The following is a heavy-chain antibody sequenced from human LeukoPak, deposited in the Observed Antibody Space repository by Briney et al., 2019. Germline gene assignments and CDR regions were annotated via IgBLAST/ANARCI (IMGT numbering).Heavy chain of an antibody. J-gene: IGHJ4*02. Sequence: GGSLRLSCAASGFTFSSYAMSWVRQAPGKGLEWVSSISGRGGNTYYADSVKGRFTISRDNAKNSLYLQMNSLRAEDTAVYYCARRARYYDSSGYTPWGQGTLVTVSS. V-gene: IGHV3-23*01. CDR3: ARRARYYDSSGYTP. CDR1: GFTFSSYA. CDR2: ISGRGGNT. D-gene: IGHD3-22*01.